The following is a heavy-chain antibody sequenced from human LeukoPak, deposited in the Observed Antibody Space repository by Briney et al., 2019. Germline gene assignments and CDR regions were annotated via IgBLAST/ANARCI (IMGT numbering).Heavy chain of an antibody. CDR1: GFTFNDYY. V-gene: IGHV3-11*01. J-gene: IGHJ5*02. CDR2: INIGGTNT. Sequence: GGSLRLSCAASGFTFNDYYMSRIRQAPGKGLEWLSYINIGGTNTHYADSVKGRFTISRDNAKKSLYLEMNNLRAEDTAVYYCATDGAGFDTWGQGVLVTVSS. CDR3: ATDGAGFDT.